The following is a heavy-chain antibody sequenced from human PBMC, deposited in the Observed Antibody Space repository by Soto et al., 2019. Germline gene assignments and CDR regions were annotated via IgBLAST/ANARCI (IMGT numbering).Heavy chain of an antibody. Sequence: ASVKVSCKASGYTFTGHGISWVRQAPGQGLEWMGWISAYNGYTNYAQKLQGRVTMTTDTPTRTAYMELRNLRSDDTAMYYCARDQSHVIPARHYYDTNGPRDWRQATLVTV. D-gene: IGHD3-22*01. V-gene: IGHV1-18*04. CDR1: GYTFTGHG. CDR2: ISAYNGYT. J-gene: IGHJ4*02. CDR3: ARDQSHVIPARHYYDTNGPRD.